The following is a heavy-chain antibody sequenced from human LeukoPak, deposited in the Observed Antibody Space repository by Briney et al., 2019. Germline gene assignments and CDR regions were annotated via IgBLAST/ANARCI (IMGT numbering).Heavy chain of an antibody. J-gene: IGHJ4*02. Sequence: PGESLRLSCVASGFTFSTYWMHWVRQPPGKGLVWLSRISTDGRSTYYADSVKGRFTISRDNARNTLYLQMNSLRAEDTAVYYCLRDLIRGDQGTLVTVSS. CDR1: GFTFSTYW. V-gene: IGHV3-74*01. CDR3: LRDLIR. D-gene: IGHD3-10*01. CDR2: ISTDGRST.